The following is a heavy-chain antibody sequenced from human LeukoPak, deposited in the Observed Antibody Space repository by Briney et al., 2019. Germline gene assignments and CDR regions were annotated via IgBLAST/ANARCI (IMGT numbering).Heavy chain of an antibody. J-gene: IGHJ4*02. CDR1: GGSISSGGYY. CDR2: IYYSGST. V-gene: IGHV4-31*03. Sequence: PSQTLSLTCTVSGGSISSGGYYWSWIRQHPGKGLEWIGYIYYSGSTYYNPSLKSRVTISVDTSKNQFSLKLSSVTAADAAVYYCAREGGIVGATGFDYWGQGTLVTVSS. D-gene: IGHD1-26*01. CDR3: AREGGIVGATGFDY.